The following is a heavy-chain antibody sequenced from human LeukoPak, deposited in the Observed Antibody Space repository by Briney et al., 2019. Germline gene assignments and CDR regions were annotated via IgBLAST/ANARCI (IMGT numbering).Heavy chain of an antibody. CDR2: IWYDGSNE. Sequence: GRSLRLSCAASGFTFSSYGMHWVRQAPGKGLEWVAVIWYDGSNEYYADSVKGRFTISRDNSKNTLYLQMNSLRAEDTAVYYCARDRGGSYLGSDYWGQGTLVTVSS. CDR3: ARDRGGSYLGSDY. D-gene: IGHD1-26*01. CDR1: GFTFSSYG. V-gene: IGHV3-33*01. J-gene: IGHJ4*02.